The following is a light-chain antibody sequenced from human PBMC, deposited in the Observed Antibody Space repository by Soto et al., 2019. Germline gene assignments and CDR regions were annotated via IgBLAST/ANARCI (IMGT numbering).Light chain of an antibody. CDR2: GDD. CDR1: SSNIGSNT. CDR3: AGWDDSLDGVV. V-gene: IGLV1-44*01. Sequence: QSALTQPPSASGTPGQRVTISCSGSSSNIGSNTVNWYQQVPGTAPKLLIYGDDQRPSGVPDRFSGSKSGSSVSLAIRGLQSEDEADYYCAGWDDSLDGVVFGGGTKLTVL. J-gene: IGLJ2*01.